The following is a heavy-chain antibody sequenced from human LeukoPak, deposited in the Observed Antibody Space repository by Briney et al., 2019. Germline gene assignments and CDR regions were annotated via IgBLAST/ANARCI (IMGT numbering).Heavy chain of an antibody. J-gene: IGHJ5*02. D-gene: IGHD5-24*01. CDR1: GGSISSYY. V-gene: IGHV4-59*01. CDR3: AGGGGDGYLFDP. Sequence: SETLSLTCTVSGGSISSYYWSWIRQPPGKGLEWIGYIYYSGSTNYNPSLKSRVTISVDTSKNQFSLKLSSVTAADTAVYYCAGGGGDGYLFDPWGQGTLVTVSS. CDR2: IYYSGST.